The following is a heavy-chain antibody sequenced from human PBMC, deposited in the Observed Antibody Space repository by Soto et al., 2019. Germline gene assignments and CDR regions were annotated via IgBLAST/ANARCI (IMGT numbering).Heavy chain of an antibody. Sequence: HPGGSLRLSCVASGFTFDDFAMHWVRQAPGKGLEWVSGMSWNRGSIVYADSVKGRFTISRDNAKNSLYLQMNSLRPEDTALYYCAKDISLGELSAPDHWGQGTLVTSPQ. V-gene: IGHV3-9*01. CDR3: AKDISLGELSAPDH. J-gene: IGHJ4*02. CDR1: GFTFDDFA. CDR2: MSWNRGSI. D-gene: IGHD3-16*02.